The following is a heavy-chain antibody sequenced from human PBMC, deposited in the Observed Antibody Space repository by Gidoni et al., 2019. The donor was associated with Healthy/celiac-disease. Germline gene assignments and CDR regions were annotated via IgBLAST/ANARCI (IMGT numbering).Heavy chain of an antibody. V-gene: IGHV3-7*03. D-gene: IGHD6-19*01. J-gene: IGHJ4*02. CDR2: IKQDGSEK. CDR1: GFTFSSYW. Sequence: EVQLVESGGGLVQPGGSLRLSCAASGFTFSSYWMSWVRQAPGKGLEWVANIKQDGSEKYYVDSVKGRFTISRDNAKNSLYLQMNSLRAEDTAVYYCARGPSQWPVLPFDYWGQGTLVTVSS. CDR3: ARGPSQWPVLPFDY.